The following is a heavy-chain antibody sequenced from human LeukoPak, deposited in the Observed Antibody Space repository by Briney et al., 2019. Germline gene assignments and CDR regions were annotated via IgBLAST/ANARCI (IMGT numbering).Heavy chain of an antibody. D-gene: IGHD3-22*01. CDR1: GGSFSGYY. CDR2: INHSGST. J-gene: IGHJ4*02. CDR3: ARTSAYYYDSSGYYWGYYFDY. Sequence: PSETLSLTCAVYGGSFSGYYWSWIRQPPGKGLEWIGEINHSGSTNYNPSLKSRVTISVDTSKNQFSLKLSSVTAADAAVYYCARTSAYYYDSSGYYWGYYFDYWGQGTLVTVSS. V-gene: IGHV4-34*01.